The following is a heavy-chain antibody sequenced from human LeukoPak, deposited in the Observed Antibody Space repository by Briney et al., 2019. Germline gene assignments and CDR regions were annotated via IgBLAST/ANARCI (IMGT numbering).Heavy chain of an antibody. CDR1: GFTFSSYW. Sequence: GGSLRLSCAASGFTFSSYWMSWVRQAPGKGLEWVANIKQDGSEKYYVYSVKGRITISRDNAKNSLYLQMNSLRAEDTAVYYCARDRGSSGWAIDAFDIWGQGTMVTVSS. CDR3: ARDRGSSGWAIDAFDI. J-gene: IGHJ3*02. D-gene: IGHD6-19*01. CDR2: IKQDGSEK. V-gene: IGHV3-7*01.